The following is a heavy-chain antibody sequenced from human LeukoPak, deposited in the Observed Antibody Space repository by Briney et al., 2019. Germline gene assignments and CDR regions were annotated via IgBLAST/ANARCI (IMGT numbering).Heavy chain of an antibody. CDR1: GYTFNNYG. CDR3: ARDKAVTTELTQYFHH. Sequence: ASVKVSCKASGYTFNNYGVSWVRQAPGQGLEGMGWISGYNGYTNYAQKFQFRVTMTTDTSTSTAYMELRSLTSDDTAVYYCARDKAVTTELTQYFHHWGQGTLVTVSS. V-gene: IGHV1-18*01. J-gene: IGHJ1*01. CDR2: ISGYNGYT. D-gene: IGHD4-11*01.